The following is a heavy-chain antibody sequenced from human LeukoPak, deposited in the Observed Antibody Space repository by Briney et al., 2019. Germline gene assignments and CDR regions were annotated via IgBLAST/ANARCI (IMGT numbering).Heavy chain of an antibody. CDR1: GFTFSNFY. V-gene: IGHV3-7*01. J-gene: IGHJ4*02. CDR2: IKQDGSDK. D-gene: IGHD4-11*01. CDR3: ARKESNYVTHFDY. Sequence: GGALKLLFSTSGFTFSNFYISLGRQAPGEGLEVVANIKQDGSDKSYVDSVKGRFTISRDNAKNSLYLQMNSLRAEDTAVYYCARKESNYVTHFDYWGQGTLVTVSS.